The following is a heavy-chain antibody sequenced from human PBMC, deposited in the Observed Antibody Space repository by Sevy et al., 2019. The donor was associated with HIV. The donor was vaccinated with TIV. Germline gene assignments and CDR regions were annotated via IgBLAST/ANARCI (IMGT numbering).Heavy chain of an antibody. Sequence: GGSLRLSCAASGFTFSSYSMNWVRQAPGKGLEWVSYISSSSSTIYYADSVKGRFTISRDNAKNSLYLQMNSLRDEDTAVYYCARRWTCSSSSDRYYYYYGMDVWGQGTTVTVSS. CDR2: ISSSSSTI. CDR3: ARRWTCSSSSDRYYYYYGMDV. D-gene: IGHD6-6*01. CDR1: GFTFSSYS. J-gene: IGHJ6*02. V-gene: IGHV3-48*02.